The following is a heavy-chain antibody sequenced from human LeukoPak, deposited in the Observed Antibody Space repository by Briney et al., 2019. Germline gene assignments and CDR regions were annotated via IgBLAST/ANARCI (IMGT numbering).Heavy chain of an antibody. V-gene: IGHV1-2*02. CDR2: INPNSGGT. J-gene: IGHJ4*02. CDR1: GYTFTGYY. Sequence: ASVKVSCKASGYTFTGYYMHWVRQAPGQGLEWMGWINPNSGGTNYAQKFQGRFTMTRDTSISTAYMELSRLRSDDTAVYYCARVMHSGSYSAFDYWGQGTLVTVSS. CDR3: ARVMHSGSYSAFDY. D-gene: IGHD3-10*01.